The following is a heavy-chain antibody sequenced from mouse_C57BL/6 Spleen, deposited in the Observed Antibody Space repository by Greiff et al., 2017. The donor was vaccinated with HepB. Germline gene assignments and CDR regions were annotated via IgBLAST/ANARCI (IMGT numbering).Heavy chain of an antibody. J-gene: IGHJ4*01. V-gene: IGHV5-16*01. CDR2: INYDGSST. Sequence: EVKLMESEGGLVQPGSSMKLSCTASGFTFSDYYMAWVRQVPEKGLEWVANINYDGSSTYYLDSLKSRFIISRDNAKNILYLQMSSLKSEDTATYYCARDSPYSKNAMDYWGQGTSVTVSS. CDR3: ARDSPYSKNAMDY. CDR1: GFTFSDYY. D-gene: IGHD2-5*01.